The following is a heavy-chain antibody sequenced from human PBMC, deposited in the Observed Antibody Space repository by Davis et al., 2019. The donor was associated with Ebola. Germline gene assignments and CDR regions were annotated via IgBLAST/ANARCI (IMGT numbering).Heavy chain of an antibody. CDR3: ARDFDGGNYYFDY. Sequence: SVQDSCKTSGGSFSSHPISWVRQAPRQGLEWMGGIIPIFDTPHYAQKFQGRITITADASTSTAYMELSSLRSEDTATYFCARDFDGGNYYFDYWGTGTPVTVSS. CDR1: GGSFSSHP. CDR2: IIPIFDTP. D-gene: IGHD3-9*01. J-gene: IGHJ4*02. V-gene: IGHV1-69*13.